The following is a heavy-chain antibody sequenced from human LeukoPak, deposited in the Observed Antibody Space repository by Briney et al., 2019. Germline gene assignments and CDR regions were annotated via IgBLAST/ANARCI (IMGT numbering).Heavy chain of an antibody. Sequence: KASETLSLTCTVSGGSISGYYWSWIRQPPGKGLEWIGEINHSGSTNYNPSLKSRVTISVDTSKNQFSLKLSSVTAADTAVYYCAITDYDFWSGYSDYWGQGTLVTVSS. CDR1: GGSISGYY. CDR3: AITDYDFWSGYSDY. J-gene: IGHJ4*02. CDR2: INHSGST. V-gene: IGHV4-34*01. D-gene: IGHD3-3*01.